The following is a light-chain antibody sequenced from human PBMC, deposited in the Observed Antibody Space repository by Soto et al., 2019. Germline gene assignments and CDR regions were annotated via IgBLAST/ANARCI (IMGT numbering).Light chain of an antibody. CDR1: SSDVGDYNY. V-gene: IGLV2-14*01. Sequence: QSALTQPASVSGSPGQSITISCTGTSSDVGDYNYVSWYQQVPGKAPKLMISEVSHRPSGVSNRFSGSKSGNTASLTISGLQAEDEADYYCSSYTSSSTLVVFGGGTKLTVL. J-gene: IGLJ2*01. CDR2: EVS. CDR3: SSYTSSSTLVV.